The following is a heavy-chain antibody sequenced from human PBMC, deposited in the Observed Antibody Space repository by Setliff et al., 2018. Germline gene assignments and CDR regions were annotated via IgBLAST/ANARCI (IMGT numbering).Heavy chain of an antibody. J-gene: IGHJ4*02. Sequence: ASVKVSCKASGYTFTNYDINWVRQDTGQGLEWMGWMNPNNGNTGYSQKFQGRVTMTRNTSTSTAYMEVSSLRSEYTAVYYCARTSTVTRNPLFDYWGQGTLVTVSS. D-gene: IGHD4-17*01. CDR2: MNPNNGNT. CDR1: GYTFTNYD. CDR3: ARTSTVTRNPLFDY. V-gene: IGHV1-8*01.